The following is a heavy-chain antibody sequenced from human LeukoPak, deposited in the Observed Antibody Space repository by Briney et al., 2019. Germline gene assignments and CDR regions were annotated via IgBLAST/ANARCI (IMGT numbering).Heavy chain of an antibody. CDR1: GFTFSSYW. D-gene: IGHD6-19*01. CDR3: ATGLYSSGWYFDY. V-gene: IGHV3-74*01. CDR2: INSDGSST. Sequence: GGSLRLSCAASGFTFSSYWMHWVRQAPGKGLVWVSRINSDGSSTSYADSVEGRFTISRDNAKNTLYLEMNSLRAEDTAVYYCATGLYSSGWYFDYWGQGTLVTVSS. J-gene: IGHJ4*02.